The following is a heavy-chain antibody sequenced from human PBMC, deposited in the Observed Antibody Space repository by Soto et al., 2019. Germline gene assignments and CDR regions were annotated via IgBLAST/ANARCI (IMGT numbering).Heavy chain of an antibody. V-gene: IGHV3-33*01. CDR3: ARAGLGQLSFHFDY. D-gene: IGHD5-18*01. J-gene: IGHJ4*02. CDR1: GFTFSSYG. Sequence: QVQLVESGGGVVQPGRSLRLSCAASGFTFSSYGMHWVRQAPGKGLEWVAVIWYDGTNKYYADSVKGRFTISRDNSKNTLYLQMNSLRAEETAVYYCARAGLGQLSFHFDYWGQGTLVTVSS. CDR2: IWYDGTNK.